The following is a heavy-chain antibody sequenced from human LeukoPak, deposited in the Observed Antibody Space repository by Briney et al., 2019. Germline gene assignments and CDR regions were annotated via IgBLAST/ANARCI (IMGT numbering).Heavy chain of an antibody. CDR3: AGRVGRGYYYYYYYMDA. Sequence: SETLSLTCTVSGGSISSHYWSWIRQPPGKGLEWIGYIYYSGSTNYNPSLKSRVTISVDTSKNQFSLKLSSVTAADTAVYYCAGRVGRGYYYYYYYMDAWGKGTTVTVYS. CDR1: GGSISSHY. J-gene: IGHJ6*03. D-gene: IGHD1-26*01. CDR2: IYYSGST. V-gene: IGHV4-59*11.